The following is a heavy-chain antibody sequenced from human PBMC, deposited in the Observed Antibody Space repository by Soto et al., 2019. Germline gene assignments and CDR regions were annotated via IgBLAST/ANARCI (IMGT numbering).Heavy chain of an antibody. Sequence: GESLKISCKGSGYSFTSYWIGWVRQMPWKGLEWMGIIYPGDSDTRYSPSFQGQVTISADKSISTAYLQWSSLKASDTAMYYCARDALLYSSGWKYYYYYYGMDVWGQGTTVTVS. CDR1: GYSFTSYW. CDR3: ARDALLYSSGWKYYYYYYGMDV. D-gene: IGHD6-19*01. CDR2: IYPGDSDT. J-gene: IGHJ6*02. V-gene: IGHV5-51*01.